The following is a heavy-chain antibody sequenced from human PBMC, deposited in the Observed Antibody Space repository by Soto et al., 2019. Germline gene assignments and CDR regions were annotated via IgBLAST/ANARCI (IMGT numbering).Heavy chain of an antibody. V-gene: IGHV1-69*01. CDR1: GDTSTTYV. J-gene: IGHJ4*02. CDR2: INPMSRTA. CDR3: VRGTYCGASCYFAREY. Sequence: EQLVQSGSEVKKPGSSVKVSCKASGDTSTTYVVSWVRQAPGNGLEWMGGINPMSRTAKYAEKYSGRVTITADEATKTVYLDLTTLRFEHTAVYFCVRGTYCGASCYFAREYWGQGTLVAVSS. D-gene: IGHD2-21*01.